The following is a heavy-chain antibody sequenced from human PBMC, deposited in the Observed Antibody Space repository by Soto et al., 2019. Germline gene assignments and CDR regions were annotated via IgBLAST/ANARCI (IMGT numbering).Heavy chain of an antibody. D-gene: IGHD4-17*01. CDR1: GGSISSGDYY. CDR3: ARDYGDYFNGMDV. CDR2: IYYSGST. Sequence: QVQLQESGPGLVKPSQTLSLTCTVSGGSISSGDYYWSWIRQPPGKGLEWIGYIYYSGSTYYNPSLTSRVTISAATSQNQFSLKLSSVTAADTAVYYCARDYGDYFNGMDVWGQGTTVTVSS. V-gene: IGHV4-30-4*01. J-gene: IGHJ6*02.